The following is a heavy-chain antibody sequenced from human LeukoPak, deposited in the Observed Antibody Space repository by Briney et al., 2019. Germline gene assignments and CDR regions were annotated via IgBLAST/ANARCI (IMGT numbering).Heavy chain of an antibody. CDR1: GYTFTTYW. V-gene: IGHV5-51*01. D-gene: IGHD1-26*01. J-gene: IGHJ3*02. CDR2: IYLGDSET. CDR3: ATTLYSGIYGDAFDI. Sequence: GESLKISCQGSGYTFTTYWIGWVRQMPGKGLEWMGIIYLGDSETRYSPSFQGQVTISADMSISTAYLQWSSLKASDTAKYYCATTLYSGIYGDAFDIWGQGTMVTVSS.